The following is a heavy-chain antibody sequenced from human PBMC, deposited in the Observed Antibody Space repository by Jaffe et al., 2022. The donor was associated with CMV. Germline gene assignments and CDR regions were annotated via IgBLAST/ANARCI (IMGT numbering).Heavy chain of an antibody. CDR2: ISGSGDST. CDR3: GKPYAGGDWKLGWNYYYYGMDV. V-gene: IGHV3-23*01. Sequence: EVQLLESGGGLVQPGGSLRLSCAASGFTFDSYAMNWVRQAPGKGLEWVSGISGSGDSTYYADSVKGRFTISRDNSKNTLYLQMNSLRVEDTAMYYCGKPYAGGDWKLGWNYYYYGMDVWGQGTTVTVSS. D-gene: IGHD3-10*01. CDR1: GFTFDSYA. J-gene: IGHJ6*02.